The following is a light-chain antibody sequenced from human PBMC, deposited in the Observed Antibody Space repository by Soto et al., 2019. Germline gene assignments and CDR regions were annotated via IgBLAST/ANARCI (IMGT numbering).Light chain of an antibody. V-gene: IGKV3-20*01. CDR1: QSVSTTY. Sequence: EIVLTQSPGTLSLSPGERATLSCRASQSVSTTYVAWYQQKPGQAPSLLIYGASSRATGVPDRFSGSGSVTDVTITISRLEPEDFAVYYCQHYDNSPPRFTVGPGTRVDIK. J-gene: IGKJ3*01. CDR2: GAS. CDR3: QHYDNSPPRFT.